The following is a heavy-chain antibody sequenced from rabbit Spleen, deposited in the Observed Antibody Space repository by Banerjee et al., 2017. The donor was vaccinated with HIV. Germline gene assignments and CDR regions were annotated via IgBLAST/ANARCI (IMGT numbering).Heavy chain of an antibody. CDR2: IYTDTDTT. Sequence: QEQLEESGGDLVKPEGSLTLTCTASGFTFSSYWICWVRQAPGKGLELIACIYTDTDTTYYTTWAKGRFTISSHNAQNTLYLQLHSLTAADTATYFCVRGASGSGYYSLWGPGTLVTVS. V-gene: IGHV1S45*01. CDR3: VRGASGSGYYSL. J-gene: IGHJ4*01. CDR1: GFTFSSYW. D-gene: IGHD1-1*01.